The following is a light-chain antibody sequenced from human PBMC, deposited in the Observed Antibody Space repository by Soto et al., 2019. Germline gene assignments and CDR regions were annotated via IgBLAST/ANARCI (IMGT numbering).Light chain of an antibody. CDR3: AAWDDRLSGRI. J-gene: IGLJ2*01. CDR2: SNS. V-gene: IGLV1-47*02. CDR1: SSNIGSNY. Sequence: QPVLTQPPSASGTPGQRVTISCSGSSSNIGSNYVYWYQHLPGTAPKLLMYSNSQRPSGVPDRFSGSKSGTSASLAISGLRAEDEADYYCAAWDDRLSGRIFGGGTKLTVL.